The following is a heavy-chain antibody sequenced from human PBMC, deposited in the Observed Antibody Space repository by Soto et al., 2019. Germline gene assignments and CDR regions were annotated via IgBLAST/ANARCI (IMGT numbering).Heavy chain of an antibody. CDR2: INHSGST. D-gene: IGHD3-22*01. CDR1: GGSFSGYY. J-gene: IGHJ6*02. Sequence: SETLSLTCAVYGGSFSGYYWSWIRQPPGKGLEWIGEINHSGSTNYNPSHKSRVTISVDTSKNQFSLKLSSVTAADTAVYYFARGIAYYYDSSGYYYSYYYYGMDVWGQGTTVTVSS. CDR3: ARGIAYYYDSSGYYYSYYYYGMDV. V-gene: IGHV4-34*01.